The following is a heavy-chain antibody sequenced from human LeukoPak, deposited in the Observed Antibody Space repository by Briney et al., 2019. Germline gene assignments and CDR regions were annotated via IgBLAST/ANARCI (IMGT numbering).Heavy chain of an antibody. CDR2: INHSGST. Sequence: SETLSLTCAVYGGSFSGYYWIWIRRPSGKGLEWIGEINHSGSTNYNPSLKSRVTISVDTSKNQFSLKLSSVTAADTAVYYCAITIFGVPKYWGQGTLVTVSS. V-gene: IGHV4-34*01. CDR3: AITIFGVPKY. D-gene: IGHD3-3*01. J-gene: IGHJ4*02. CDR1: GGSFSGYY.